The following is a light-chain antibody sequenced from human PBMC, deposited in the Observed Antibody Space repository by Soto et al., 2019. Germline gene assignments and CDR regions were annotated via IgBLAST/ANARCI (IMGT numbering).Light chain of an antibody. CDR2: YDN. Sequence: QSVLTQPPSVSAAPGQKITISCTGSSSNIRGYYLSSYQQLPATAPQILLYYDNTRPSWIPDRFSSSYSGTSATLRTTGVXTGDEADYYCGSWDSSRSSYVFGTGTKVTVL. J-gene: IGLJ1*01. V-gene: IGLV1-51*01. CDR3: GSWDSSRSSYV. CDR1: SSNIRGYY.